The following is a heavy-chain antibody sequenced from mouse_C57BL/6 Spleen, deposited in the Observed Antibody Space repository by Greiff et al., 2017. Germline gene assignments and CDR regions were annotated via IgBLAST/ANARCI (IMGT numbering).Heavy chain of an antibody. CDR1: GYTFTSYW. D-gene: IGHD2-3*01. CDR2: IDPSDSYT. CDR3: ARRVGWLPFDY. V-gene: IGHV1-50*01. J-gene: IGHJ2*01. Sequence: QVQLQQPGAELVKPGASVKLSCKASGYTFTSYWMQWVKQRPGQGLEWIGEIDPSDSYTNYNQKFKGKATLTVDTSSSTAYMQLSSLTSEDSAVYYCARRVGWLPFDYWGQGTTLTVSS.